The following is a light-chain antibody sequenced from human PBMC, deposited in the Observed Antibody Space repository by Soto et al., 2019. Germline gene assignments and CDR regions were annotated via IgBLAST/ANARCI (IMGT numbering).Light chain of an antibody. CDR3: QQYNNWPFT. J-gene: IGKJ3*01. CDR2: GAS. V-gene: IGKV3-15*01. Sequence: EIVMTQSPATLSVSPGERVTLSCRASQDIRSSLAWYQQKPGQAPRLLIYGASIRATGVPATFSGSGSGTEFTLTASSLQPEDFAVYYCQQYNNWPFTFGPGTKVDIK. CDR1: QDIRSS.